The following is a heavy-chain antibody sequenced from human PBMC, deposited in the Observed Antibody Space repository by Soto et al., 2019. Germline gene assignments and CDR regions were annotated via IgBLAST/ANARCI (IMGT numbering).Heavy chain of an antibody. D-gene: IGHD3-22*01. V-gene: IGHV1-69*13. CDR3: AKEFRGYYDSSGYLNYLDD. J-gene: IGHJ4*02. Sequence: SVKVSCKASGGTFGSYAISWVRQAPGQGLEWMGGIIPIFGTANYAQKFQGRVTITADESTSTAYMELSSLRSEDTAVYYWAKEFRGYYDSSGYLNYLDDWGQGTLVTVSS. CDR2: IIPIFGTA. CDR1: GGTFGSYA.